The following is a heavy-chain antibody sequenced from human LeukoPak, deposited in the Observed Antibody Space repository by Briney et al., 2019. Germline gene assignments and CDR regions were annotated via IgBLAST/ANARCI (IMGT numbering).Heavy chain of an antibody. J-gene: IGHJ4*02. D-gene: IGHD2/OR15-2a*01. CDR1: GFTFSSYS. V-gene: IGHV3-21*01. CDR3: ARVVIVTPTDYFDY. Sequence: GGSLRLSCAASGFTFSSYSMNWVRQAPGKGLEWVSSISSSSSYIYYADSVKGRFTISRDNAKNLLYLQMNSLRAEDTAVYYCARVVIVTPTDYFDYWGQGTLVTVSS. CDR2: ISSSSSYI.